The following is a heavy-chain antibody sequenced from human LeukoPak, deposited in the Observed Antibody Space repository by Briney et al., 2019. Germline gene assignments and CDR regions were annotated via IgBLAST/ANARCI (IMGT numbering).Heavy chain of an antibody. V-gene: IGHV4-34*01. Sequence: SETLSLTCAVYGGSFSGYFWTWIRQPPGKGLEWIGSIYHSGSTYYNPSLKSRVTISVDTSKNQFSLKLSSVTAADTAVYYCARDRRGMVREYYFDYWGQGTLVTVSS. CDR3: ARDRRGMVREYYFDY. CDR1: GGSFSGYF. J-gene: IGHJ4*02. D-gene: IGHD3-10*01. CDR2: IYHSGST.